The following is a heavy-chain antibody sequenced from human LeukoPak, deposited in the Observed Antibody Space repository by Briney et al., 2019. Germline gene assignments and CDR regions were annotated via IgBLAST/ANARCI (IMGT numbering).Heavy chain of an antibody. Sequence: GGSLRLSCAVSGFTLSNYGMSWVRQAPGKRLEWVAGISGSGGSTNYADSVKGRFTISRDNLKNTLYLQMNSLRAEDTAVYFCARRGVVIRVILVGFHKEAYYFDSWGQGALVTVSS. CDR1: GFTLSNYG. V-gene: IGHV3-23*01. CDR2: ISGSGGST. D-gene: IGHD3-10*01. CDR3: ARRGVVIRVILVGFHKEAYYFDS. J-gene: IGHJ4*02.